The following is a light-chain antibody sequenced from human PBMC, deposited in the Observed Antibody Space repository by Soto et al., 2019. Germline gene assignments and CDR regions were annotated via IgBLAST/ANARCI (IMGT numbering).Light chain of an antibody. V-gene: IGKV1-33*01. CDR3: QQYDSVPLT. CDR1: QAISSN. CDR2: DAS. J-gene: IGKJ4*01. Sequence: DIQMTQSPSSLSASVGDRVTITCQASQAISSNLNWYQQRAGKAPKLLSYDASNLEAGVPSRFRGSGSGTDFTFTIRRLQPEDIATCHCQQYDSVPLTFGGGTKVEIK.